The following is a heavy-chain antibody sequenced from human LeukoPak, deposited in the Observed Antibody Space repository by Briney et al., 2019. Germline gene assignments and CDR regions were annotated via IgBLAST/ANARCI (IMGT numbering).Heavy chain of an antibody. Sequence: GGSLRLSCVASRFIFSTFGMHWVRQAPGKGLEWVAFISYDGSNKYYADSVKGRFTISRDNSKNTLYLQVNSLRAEDTAMFYCAKDRDTFWSGYFSGAFDIWGQGTMVTVSS. CDR2: ISYDGSNK. D-gene: IGHD3-3*01. CDR1: RFIFSTFG. CDR3: AKDRDTFWSGYFSGAFDI. J-gene: IGHJ3*02. V-gene: IGHV3-30*18.